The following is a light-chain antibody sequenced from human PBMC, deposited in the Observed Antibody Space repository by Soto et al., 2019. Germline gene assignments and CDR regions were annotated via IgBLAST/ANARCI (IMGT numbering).Light chain of an antibody. CDR3: SSYSSSSTLVL. CDR1: SSDVGGYNY. J-gene: IGLJ2*01. V-gene: IGLV2-14*01. Sequence: QSALTQPASVSGSPGQSITISCTGTSSDVGGYNYVSWYQQRPGKAPKLMIYEVSNRPSGVSNRFSGSKSGNTASLTISGLQAEDEADYYCSSYSSSSTLVLFGGGTKLTVL. CDR2: EVS.